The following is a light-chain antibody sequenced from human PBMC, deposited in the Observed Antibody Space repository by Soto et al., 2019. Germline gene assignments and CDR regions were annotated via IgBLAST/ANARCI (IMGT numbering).Light chain of an antibody. J-gene: IGLJ1*01. Sequence: SVLTQPASVSGSPGQSITISCTGTSSDVAAYNYVSWYQQHPGKAPKLMVYDVSNRPSGVSNRFSGSKSGNTASLTISGLQAEDEADYYCSSYTSSSTLVFGTGTKVTVL. V-gene: IGLV2-14*03. CDR2: DVS. CDR3: SSYTSSSTLV. CDR1: SSDVAAYNY.